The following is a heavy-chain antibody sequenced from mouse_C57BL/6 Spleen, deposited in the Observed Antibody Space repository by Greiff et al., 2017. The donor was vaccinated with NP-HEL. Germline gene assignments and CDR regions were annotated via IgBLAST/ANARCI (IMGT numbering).Heavy chain of an antibody. Sequence: VQLQQSGAELARPGASVKLSCKASGYTFTSYGISWVKQRTGQGLEWIGEIYPRSGNTYYNEKFKGKATLTADKSSSTAYMELRSLTSEDSAVYFCARVLITTVVATDYWGQGTTLTVSS. CDR3: ARVLITTVVATDY. J-gene: IGHJ2*01. CDR1: GYTFTSYG. V-gene: IGHV1-81*01. CDR2: IYPRSGNT. D-gene: IGHD1-1*01.